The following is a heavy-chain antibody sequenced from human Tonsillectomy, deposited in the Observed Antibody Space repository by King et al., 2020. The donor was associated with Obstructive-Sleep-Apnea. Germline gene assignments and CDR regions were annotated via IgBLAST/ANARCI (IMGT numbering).Heavy chain of an antibody. V-gene: IGHV3-48*01. Sequence: VQLVESGGGLVQPGGSLRLSCAASGFTFSSYSMNWVRQAPGKGLEWVSYISSSSSTIYYADSVKGRFTNSRDNAKNSLYLQMNSLRAEDTAVYYCARDAGDYFDYWGQGTLVTVSS. CDR1: GFTFSSYS. J-gene: IGHJ4*02. CDR3: ARDAGDYFDY. D-gene: IGHD4-17*01. CDR2: ISSSSSTI.